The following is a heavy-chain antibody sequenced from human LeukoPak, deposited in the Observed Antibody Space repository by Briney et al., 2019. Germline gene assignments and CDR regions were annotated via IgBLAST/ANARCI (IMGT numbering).Heavy chain of an antibody. CDR2: IWSDGSNR. CDR1: GFIYSHYG. Sequence: GGSLRLSCAASGFIYSHYGMHWVRQPPGKGLEWVAVIWSDGSNRFYAGSVKGRFTISRDNSQNTLFLQMNSLRAEDTAMYYCARDAQRGFDYSNSLKYWGHGTLVTVSS. D-gene: IGHD4-11*01. V-gene: IGHV3-33*01. J-gene: IGHJ4*01. CDR3: ARDAQRGFDYSNSLKY.